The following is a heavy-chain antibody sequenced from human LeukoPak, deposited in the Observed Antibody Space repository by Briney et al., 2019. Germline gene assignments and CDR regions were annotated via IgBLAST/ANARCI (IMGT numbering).Heavy chain of an antibody. D-gene: IGHD3-22*01. CDR2: MNPNSGNT. Sequence: ASVKVSCKASGYTFTSYDINWVRQATGQGLEWMGWMNPNSGNTGYAQKFQGRVTMTRNTSISTAYMELSSLRSEDTAVYYCARSHYDSSGYYIWAYYYYGMDVWGQGATVTVSS. CDR3: ARSHYDSSGYYIWAYYYYGMDV. J-gene: IGHJ6*02. CDR1: GYTFTSYD. V-gene: IGHV1-8*01.